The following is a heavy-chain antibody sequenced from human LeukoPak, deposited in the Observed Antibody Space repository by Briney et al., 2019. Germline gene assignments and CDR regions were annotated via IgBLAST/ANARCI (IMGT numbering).Heavy chain of an antibody. CDR3: AREMLYDSTGYYL. CDR2: IHYSGST. J-gene: IGHJ4*02. V-gene: IGHV4-59*12. Sequence: SETLSLTCTVSGGSINSYYWSWIRQPPGKGLQWVGCIHYSGSTYYNPSLKSRVTISVDTSKNQFSLKLRSVTAADTAVYYCAREMLYDSTGYYLWGQGTLVTASS. CDR1: GGSINSYY. D-gene: IGHD3-22*01.